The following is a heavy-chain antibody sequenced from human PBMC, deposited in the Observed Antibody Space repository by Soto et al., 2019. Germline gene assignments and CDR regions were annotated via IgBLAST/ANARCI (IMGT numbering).Heavy chain of an antibody. V-gene: IGHV3-23*01. D-gene: IGHD6-13*01. Sequence: EVQLLESGGGLVQPGGSLRLSCAASGFTFSSYAMNWVRQAPGKGLEWDSVISGSGGSTYYADSVKGRFTISRDNSKNTLYLQMNSLRAEDTAVYYCARRGPGTYFDDWGQGTLVTVSS. CDR1: GFTFSSYA. J-gene: IGHJ4*02. CDR3: ARRGPGTYFDD. CDR2: ISGSGGST.